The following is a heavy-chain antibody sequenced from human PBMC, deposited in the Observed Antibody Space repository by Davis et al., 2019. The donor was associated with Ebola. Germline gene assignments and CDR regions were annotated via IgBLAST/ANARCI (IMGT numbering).Heavy chain of an antibody. CDR1: GFTFSSYA. D-gene: IGHD3-3*01. V-gene: IGHV3-30-3*01. J-gene: IGHJ6*02. CDR3: ARDQGEDWSGYYNYYYGMDV. Sequence: PGGSLRLSCAASGFTFSSYAMHWVRQAPGKGLEWVAVISYDGSNKYYADSVKGRFTISRDNSKNTLYLQMNSLRAEDTAVYSCARDQGEDWSGYYNYYYGMDVWGQGTTVTVSS. CDR2: ISYDGSNK.